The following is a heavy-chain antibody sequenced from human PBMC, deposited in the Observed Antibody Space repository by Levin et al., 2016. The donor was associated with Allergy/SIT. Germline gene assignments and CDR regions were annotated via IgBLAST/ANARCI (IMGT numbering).Heavy chain of an antibody. D-gene: IGHD3-3*01. Sequence: GESLKISCEGSGFIFSTFGLSWVRQAPGKGLEWVSHLSQGVQTPYYADSVKGRFTVSRDNSKNILFLQMDSLRAEDTAVYFCARRHEMSIYGEGSNAFDIWGQGTMVTVSS. CDR3: ARRHEMSIYGEGSNAFDI. J-gene: IGHJ3*02. CDR1: GFIFSTFG. CDR2: LSQGVQTP. V-gene: IGHV3-23*01.